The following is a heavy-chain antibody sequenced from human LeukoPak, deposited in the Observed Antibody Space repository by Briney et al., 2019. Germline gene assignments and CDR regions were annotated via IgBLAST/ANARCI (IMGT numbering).Heavy chain of an antibody. CDR2: IASDGDT. V-gene: IGHV3-23*01. D-gene: IGHD5-24*01. CDR3: ANEAHRHLDLHN. J-gene: IGHJ4*02. Sequence: GGSLRLSCAASGFTLRHFAMNWVRQAPGKGLEWGSSIASDGDTFYTDAVKGRFTISRDISENTLHLQMNSLRADDTALYFCANEAHRHLDLHNWGQGTLVTVSA. CDR1: GFTLRHFA.